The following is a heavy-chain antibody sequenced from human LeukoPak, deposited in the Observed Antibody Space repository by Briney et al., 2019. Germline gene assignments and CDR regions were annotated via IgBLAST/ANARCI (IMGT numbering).Heavy chain of an antibody. D-gene: IGHD3-3*01. V-gene: IGHV3-33*01. J-gene: IGHJ3*02. Sequence: PGRSLRLSCAASGFTFSSYGMHWVRQAPGKGPEWVAVIWYDGSNKYYADSVKGRFTISRDNSKNTLYLQMNSLRAEDTAVYYCARAQYYDDAFDIWGQGTMVTVSS. CDR2: IWYDGSNK. CDR3: ARAQYYDDAFDI. CDR1: GFTFSSYG.